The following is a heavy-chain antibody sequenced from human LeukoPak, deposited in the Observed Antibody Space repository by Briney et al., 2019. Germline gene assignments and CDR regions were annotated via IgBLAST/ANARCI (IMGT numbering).Heavy chain of an antibody. V-gene: IGHV3-9*01. CDR1: GFNFNMFW. Sequence: PGGSLRLSCVASGFNFNMFWMSWVRQAPGKGLEWVSGISWNGASIDYVDSVKGRFTISRDNAKNSLFLQMNSLRAEDTALYYCAKGGPGYTYGLIYWGQGTLVTVSS. J-gene: IGHJ4*02. CDR2: ISWNGASI. D-gene: IGHD5-18*01. CDR3: AKGGPGYTYGLIY.